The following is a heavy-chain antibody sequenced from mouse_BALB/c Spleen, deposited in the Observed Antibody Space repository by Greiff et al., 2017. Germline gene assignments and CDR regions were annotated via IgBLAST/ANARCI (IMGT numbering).Heavy chain of an antibody. CDR3: ARDYGSSYYAMDY. Sequence: EVQLVESGGGLVKPGGSLKLSCAASGFTFSSYAMSWVRQSPEKRLEWVAEISSGGSYTYYPDTVTGRFTISRDNAKNTLYLEMSSLRSEDTAMYYCARDYGSSYYAMDYWGQGTSVTVSS. J-gene: IGHJ4*01. D-gene: IGHD1-1*01. CDR2: ISSGGSYT. V-gene: IGHV5-9-4*01. CDR1: GFTFSSYA.